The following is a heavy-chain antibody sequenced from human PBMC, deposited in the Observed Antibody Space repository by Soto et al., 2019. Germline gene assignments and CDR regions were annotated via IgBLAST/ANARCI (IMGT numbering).Heavy chain of an antibody. J-gene: IGHJ4*02. CDR3: AKNHQRAPSRDGYNLIDY. Sequence: VGSLRLSCAASGFTFSDYGMHWVRQAPGKGLEWVAVIAYDGSNKYYADSVKGRFTISRDNSKNILYLQMDSLRAEDTAVYYCAKNHQRAPSRDGYNLIDYWGQGTLVTVSS. CDR2: IAYDGSNK. CDR1: GFTFSDYG. D-gene: IGHD5-12*01. V-gene: IGHV3-30*18.